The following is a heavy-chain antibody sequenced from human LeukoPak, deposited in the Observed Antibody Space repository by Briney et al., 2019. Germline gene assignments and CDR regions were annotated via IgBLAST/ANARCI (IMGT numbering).Heavy chain of an antibody. V-gene: IGHV2-70*11. CDR2: IDWDDDK. Sequence: SGPALVKPTQTLTLTCTFSGSSLSTSGMCVSWIRQPPGKALEWLARIDWDDDKYYSTSLKTRLTISKDTSKNQVVLTMTNMDPVDTATYYCARHYYGSGSYSTPFDYWGQGTLVTVSS. CDR3: ARHYYGSGSYSTPFDY. J-gene: IGHJ4*02. D-gene: IGHD3-10*01. CDR1: GSSLSTSGMC.